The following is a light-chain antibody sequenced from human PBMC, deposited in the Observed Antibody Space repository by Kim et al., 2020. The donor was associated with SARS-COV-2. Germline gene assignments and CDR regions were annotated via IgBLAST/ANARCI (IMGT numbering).Light chain of an antibody. J-gene: IGKJ4*01. CDR2: DTS. CDR3: QQRRNWPLS. CDR1: QIVSSY. V-gene: IGKV3-11*01. Sequence: LSPGERVLLSCRASQIVSSYLAWYQQNPGQAPRLLIYDTSNRATGIPARFSGSGSGTDFTLTIRSLEPEDFAVYYCQQRRNWPLSFGGGTKVDIK.